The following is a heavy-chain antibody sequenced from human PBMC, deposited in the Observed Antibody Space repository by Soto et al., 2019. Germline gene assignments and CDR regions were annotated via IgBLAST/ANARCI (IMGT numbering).Heavy chain of an antibody. CDR1: GGSFSNSY. D-gene: IGHD2-21*02. V-gene: IGHV4-4*07. J-gene: IGHJ3*02. Sequence: QLQLQESGPGLVKPSETLSLNCSVSGGSFSNSYWTWIRQPAGKRLEWIGRIYTSGSTTYNPSLKSRVTLSLDTSKSQFSLRLTSVTAADTAAYYCARAPLRTAIPKDAFDIWGQGTMVTVSS. CDR2: IYTSGST. CDR3: ARAPLRTAIPKDAFDI.